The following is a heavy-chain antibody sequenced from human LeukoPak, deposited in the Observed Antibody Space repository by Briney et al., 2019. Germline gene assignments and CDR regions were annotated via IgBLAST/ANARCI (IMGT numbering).Heavy chain of an antibody. CDR1: GFTFSSYN. J-gene: IGHJ4*02. CDR2: ISSSSSYI. D-gene: IGHD3-22*01. V-gene: IGHV3-21*01. CDR3: ATLPYYYDSSGSYYFDY. Sequence: GGSLRLSCAASGFTFSSYNMNWVRQAPGKGLEWVSSISSSSSYIYYADSVKGRFTISRDNARNSLFLQMNSLRAEDTAAYYCATLPYYYDSSGSYYFDYWGQGTLVTVSS.